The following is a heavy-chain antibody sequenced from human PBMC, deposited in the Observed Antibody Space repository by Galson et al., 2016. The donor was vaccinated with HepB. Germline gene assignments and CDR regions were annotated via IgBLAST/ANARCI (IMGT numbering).Heavy chain of an antibody. CDR3: AKGERAPGLAS. CDR1: GDSIITNRW. J-gene: IGHJ5*02. V-gene: IGHV4-4*02. D-gene: IGHD3-3*02. Sequence: SETLSLTCTVSGDSIITNRWWNWVRQAPGKGLEWIGEIFHTGDTKYNPSLKSRVTMSVDSSNNQFFLRLNSLTAADTAMYYCAKGERAPGLASWGQGTLLTVSA. CDR2: IFHTGDT.